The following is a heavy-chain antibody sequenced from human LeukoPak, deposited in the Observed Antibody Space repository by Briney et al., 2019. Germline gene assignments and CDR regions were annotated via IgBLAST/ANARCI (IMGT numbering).Heavy chain of an antibody. V-gene: IGHV1-69*13. Sequence: SVKVSCKASGGTFSSYAISWVRQAPGQGHEWMGGIIPIFGTANYAQKFQGRVTITADESTSTAYMELSSLRSEDTAVYYCAAGDIVATPFDYWGQGTLVTVSS. CDR1: GGTFSSYA. CDR2: IIPIFGTA. CDR3: AAGDIVATPFDY. D-gene: IGHD5-12*01. J-gene: IGHJ4*02.